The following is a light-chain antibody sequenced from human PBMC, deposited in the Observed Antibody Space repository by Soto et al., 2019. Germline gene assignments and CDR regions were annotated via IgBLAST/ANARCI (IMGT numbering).Light chain of an antibody. J-gene: IGLJ2*01. CDR2: SDN. Sequence: QSVLTQPPSASGTPGQRVTISCSGSSSNIGTNTVIWYQQLPGAAPKLLLYSDNQRPSGVPDRFSGSKSGTSASLAISGLQSAAEADYFCAAWDVRLVVFGGGTKVTVL. CDR3: AAWDVRLVV. V-gene: IGLV1-44*01. CDR1: SSNIGTNT.